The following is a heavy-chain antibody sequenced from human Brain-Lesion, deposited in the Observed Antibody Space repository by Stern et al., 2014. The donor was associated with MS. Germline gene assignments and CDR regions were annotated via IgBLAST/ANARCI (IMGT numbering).Heavy chain of an antibody. CDR3: VAGAQLWL. J-gene: IGHJ4*02. Sequence: EVKLVQSGGGLVKSGGSLRLSCAASGFTFSQAWMGWVRQVPGQGLEWVGHIKSRSDGGTANYATSVKDRFTVSRDNSANMLYLQMNSLTIEDTAVYYGVAGAQLWLWGQGTLVTVSS. CDR1: GFTFSQAW. D-gene: IGHD1-1*01. V-gene: IGHV3-15*01. CDR2: IKSRSDGGTA.